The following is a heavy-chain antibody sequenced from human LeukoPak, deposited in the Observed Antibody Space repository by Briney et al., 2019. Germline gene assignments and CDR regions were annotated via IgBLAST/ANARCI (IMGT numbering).Heavy chain of an antibody. CDR2: IYNGGST. J-gene: IGHJ3*02. V-gene: IGHV3-66*01. Sequence: GGSLRLSCAASGFTVSNNYMSWVRQAPGKGLEWVSVIYNGGSTYYADSVKGRFTISRDNSKNTLYLQMNSLRAEDTAVYYCAREKSWEYYYDSSGQGAFDIWGQGTMVTVSS. CDR1: GFTVSNNY. D-gene: IGHD3-22*01. CDR3: AREKSWEYYYDSSGQGAFDI.